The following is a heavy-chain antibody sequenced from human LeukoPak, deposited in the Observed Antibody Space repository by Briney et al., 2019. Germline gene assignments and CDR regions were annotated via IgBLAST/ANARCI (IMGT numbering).Heavy chain of an antibody. CDR2: ISISSSYI. CDR3: ARGGGFGNGWYAY. D-gene: IGHD6-19*01. J-gene: IGHJ4*02. CDR1: GFTISSYS. Sequence: KPGGSLRLSCAASGFTISSYSMNWVRKAPGKGLEWVSSISISSSYIYYADSVNGRFTIPRDNAKNSLYLQMNSLRAEDTAVYYCARGGGFGNGWYAYWGQGTLVTVSS. V-gene: IGHV3-21*01.